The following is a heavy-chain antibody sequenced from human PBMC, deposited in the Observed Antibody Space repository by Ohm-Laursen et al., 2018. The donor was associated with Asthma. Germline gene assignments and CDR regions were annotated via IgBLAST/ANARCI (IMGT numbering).Heavy chain of an antibody. CDR3: ARDKNWGYEVLYYFDY. Sequence: SLRLSCAASGFTFSSYGMHWVRQAPGKGLEWVAVISYDGSNKYYADSVKGRFTISRDNSKNTPYLQMNSLRAEDTAVYYCARDKNWGYEVLYYFDYWGQGTLVTVSS. CDR1: GFTFSSYG. CDR2: ISYDGSNK. D-gene: IGHD7-27*01. J-gene: IGHJ4*02. V-gene: IGHV3-30*03.